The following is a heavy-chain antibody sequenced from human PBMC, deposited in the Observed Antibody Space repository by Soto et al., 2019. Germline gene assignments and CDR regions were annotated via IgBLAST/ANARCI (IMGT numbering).Heavy chain of an antibody. CDR1: GGSISSGSFY. V-gene: IGHV4-31*03. Sequence: SETLSLTCTVSGGSISSGSFYWSWIRQHPGKGLEWIGHISDSGSSYYNPSLESRVTISVDTSKSQFSLKLSAVTAADTAVYFCARTTFYDIFTARHSLLAYWGQGTLVPVSS. CDR2: ISDSGSS. CDR3: ARTTFYDIFTARHSLLAY. D-gene: IGHD3-9*01. J-gene: IGHJ4*02.